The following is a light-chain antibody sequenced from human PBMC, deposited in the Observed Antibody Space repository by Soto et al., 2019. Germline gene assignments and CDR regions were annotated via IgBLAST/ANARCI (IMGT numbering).Light chain of an antibody. CDR1: QSVSSSY. CDR2: GAS. V-gene: IGKV3-20*01. J-gene: IGKJ3*01. Sequence: EIVLTQSPGTLSLSPGERATLSCRASQSVSSSYLAWYQQKPGQAPRLLIYGASSRATGIPDRFSGSGSGTDFTLTISRLEPEDFAVYYCQQYCSSPLCTFGPGTKVDIK. CDR3: QQYCSSPLCT.